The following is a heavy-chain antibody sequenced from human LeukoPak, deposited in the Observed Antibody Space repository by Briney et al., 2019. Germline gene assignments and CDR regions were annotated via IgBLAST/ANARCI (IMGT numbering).Heavy chain of an antibody. Sequence: ASVKVSCKASGYTSTSYDINWVRQATGLGLEWMGWMNPNSGNTGYAQKFQGRVTMTRNTSISTAYMELSSLRSEDTAVYYCARTRVRGPIRGKSYFDYWGQGTLVTVSS. CDR2: MNPNSGNT. J-gene: IGHJ4*02. CDR3: ARTRVRGPIRGKSYFDY. CDR1: GYTSTSYD. V-gene: IGHV1-8*01. D-gene: IGHD3-10*01.